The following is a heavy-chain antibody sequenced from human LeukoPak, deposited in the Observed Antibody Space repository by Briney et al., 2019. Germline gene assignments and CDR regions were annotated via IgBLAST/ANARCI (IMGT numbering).Heavy chain of an antibody. D-gene: IGHD6-13*01. V-gene: IGHV3-23*01. CDR3: AKVRGRGQQLVDFRGDY. CDR2: ISGSGGST. J-gene: IGHJ4*02. Sequence: PGGSLRLSCAASGFTFSSYAMSWVRQAPGKGLEWVSAISGSGGSTYYADSVKGRFTISRDNSKNTLYLQMNSLRAEDTAVYYCAKVRGRGQQLVDFRGDYWGQGTLVTVSS. CDR1: GFTFSSYA.